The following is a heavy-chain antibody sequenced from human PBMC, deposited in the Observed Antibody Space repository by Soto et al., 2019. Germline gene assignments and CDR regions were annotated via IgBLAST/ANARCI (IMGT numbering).Heavy chain of an antibody. Sequence: QVHLVQSGAEVKKPGASVKVSCKASGYTFTSYGITWVRQAPGQGLEWMGWISAQNGNTDYAQKLQGRVIVTRATSTSTAYMELRSLRSDDTAVYYCARGRYGDYWGQGALVTVSS. V-gene: IGHV1-18*01. D-gene: IGHD1-1*01. CDR2: ISAQNGNT. CDR1: GYTFTSYG. CDR3: ARGRYGDY. J-gene: IGHJ4*02.